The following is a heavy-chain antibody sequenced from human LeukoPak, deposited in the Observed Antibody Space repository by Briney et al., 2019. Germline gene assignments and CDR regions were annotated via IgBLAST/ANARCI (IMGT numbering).Heavy chain of an antibody. CDR2: ISGSGGST. J-gene: IGHJ4*02. V-gene: IGHV3-23*01. Sequence: ETLSLTCTVSGGSISSGGYYWSWIRQHPGKGLEWVSAISGSGGSTYYADSVKGRFTISRDNSKNTLYLQMNSLRAEDTAVYYCAKGYSGYDLHFDYWGQGTLVTVSS. CDR1: GGSISSGGYY. CDR3: AKGYSGYDLHFDY. D-gene: IGHD5-12*01.